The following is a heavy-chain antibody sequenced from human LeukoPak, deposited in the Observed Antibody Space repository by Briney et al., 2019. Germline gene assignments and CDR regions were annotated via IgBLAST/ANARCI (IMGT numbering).Heavy chain of an antibody. J-gene: IGHJ4*02. CDR2: TYYRSKWYN. Sequence: SQTLSLTCAISGDSVSSNSAAWNWIRQSPSRGLEWLGRTYYRSKWYNDYAVSVKSRITINPDTSKNQFPLKLSSVTAADTAVYYCAGGSYQDYWGQGTLVTVSS. V-gene: IGHV6-1*01. D-gene: IGHD1-26*01. CDR1: GDSVSSNSAA. CDR3: AGGSYQDY.